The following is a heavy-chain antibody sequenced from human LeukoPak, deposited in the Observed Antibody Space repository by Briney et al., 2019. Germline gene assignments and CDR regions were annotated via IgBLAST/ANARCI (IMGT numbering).Heavy chain of an antibody. CDR1: GFTFSNYG. CDR2: ISFDGSAK. D-gene: IGHD3-3*01. J-gene: IGHJ6*03. CDR3: AKEGSYYDFWSGHQNTKYYYYMDV. V-gene: IGHV3-30*18. Sequence: GGSLRLSCAASGFTFSNYGMHWVRQAPGKGLEWVSVISFDGSAKYYADSVKGRFTISRDNSKNTLYLQMTSLRAEDAAVYYCAKEGSYYDFWSGHQNTKYYYYMDVWGKGTTVTVSS.